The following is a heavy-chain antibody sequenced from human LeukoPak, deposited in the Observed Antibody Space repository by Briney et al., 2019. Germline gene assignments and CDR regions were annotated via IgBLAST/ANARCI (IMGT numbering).Heavy chain of an antibody. CDR2: ISSSSSYI. CDR1: GFTFSSYS. V-gene: IGHV3-21*01. D-gene: IGHD5-24*01. CDR3: ARGGITIRYY. Sequence: PGGYLRLSCAASGFTFSSYSMNWLRQAPGKGLEWVSSISSSSSYIYYADSVKGRFTISRDNAKNSLYLQMNSLRAEDTAVYYCARGGITIRYYWGQGTLVTVSS. J-gene: IGHJ4*02.